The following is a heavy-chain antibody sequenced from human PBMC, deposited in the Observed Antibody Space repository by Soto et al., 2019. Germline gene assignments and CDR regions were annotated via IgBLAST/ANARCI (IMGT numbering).Heavy chain of an antibody. Sequence: GGSLRLSCAASGFTFSSYSMNWVRQAPGKGLEWVSSISSSSSYIYYADSVKGRFTISRDNAKNSLYLQMNSLRAEDTAVYYCARGDFWSGYSLPDDAFDIWGQGTMVTVSS. D-gene: IGHD3-3*01. CDR3: ARGDFWSGYSLPDDAFDI. CDR1: GFTFSSYS. V-gene: IGHV3-21*01. J-gene: IGHJ3*02. CDR2: ISSSSSYI.